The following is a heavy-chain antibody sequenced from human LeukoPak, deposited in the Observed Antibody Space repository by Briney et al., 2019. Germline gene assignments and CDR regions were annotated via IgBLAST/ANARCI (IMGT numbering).Heavy chain of an antibody. J-gene: IGHJ4*02. CDR3: AKRNPGGCSSTSCYTYFDY. CDR1: GFTFSSYG. D-gene: IGHD2-2*02. CDR2: IRYDGSNK. V-gene: IGHV3-30*02. Sequence: GGSLRLSCAASGFTFSSYGMHWVRQAPGKGLEWVAFIRYDGSNKYYADSVKGRFTISRDNSKNTLYLQMNSLRAEDTAVYYCAKRNPGGCSSTSCYTYFDYWGQGTLVTVSS.